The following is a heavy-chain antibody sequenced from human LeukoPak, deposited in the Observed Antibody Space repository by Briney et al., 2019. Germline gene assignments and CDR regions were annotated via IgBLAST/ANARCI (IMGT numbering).Heavy chain of an antibody. Sequence: PGGSLRLSCAASGFTFSSYWMSWVRQAPGKGLEWVANIKQDGSEKYYVDSVKGRFTISRDNAKNSLYLQMNSLRAEDTAVYYCARAESGSYHEGWFDPWGQGTLVTVSS. V-gene: IGHV3-7*01. CDR1: GFTFSSYW. D-gene: IGHD1-26*01. CDR2: IKQDGSEK. CDR3: ARAESGSYHEGWFDP. J-gene: IGHJ5*02.